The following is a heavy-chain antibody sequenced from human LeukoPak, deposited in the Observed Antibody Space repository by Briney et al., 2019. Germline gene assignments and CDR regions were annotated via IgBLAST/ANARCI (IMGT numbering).Heavy chain of an antibody. J-gene: IGHJ4*02. CDR2: ISWNSGSI. CDR3: AKDISDSIVGATAFDY. V-gene: IGHV3-9*03. D-gene: IGHD1-26*01. Sequence: PGGSLRRSGSASGFTFDDYAMHWVRQAPGNGLEGVSDISWNSGSIGYADSVKGRLTISRANAKNSLYLQMNSLRAEDMALYYCAKDISDSIVGATAFDYWGQGTLVTVSS. CDR1: GFTFDDYA.